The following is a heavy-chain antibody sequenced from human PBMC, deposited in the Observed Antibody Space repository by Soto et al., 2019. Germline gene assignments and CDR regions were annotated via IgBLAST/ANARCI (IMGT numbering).Heavy chain of an antibody. CDR1: GCTFRSYA. V-gene: IGHV1-69*13. J-gene: IGHJ4*02. CDR3: LNTWSS. CDR2: IIPIFGTA. Sequence: SVKGSCQGSGCTFRSYAIGWVRQAPGQGLEWMGGIIPIFGTANYAQKFQGRVTITADESTSTAYMELSSLNNHDTAVYYCLNTWSSWRQGTLVTV. D-gene: IGHD2-8*02.